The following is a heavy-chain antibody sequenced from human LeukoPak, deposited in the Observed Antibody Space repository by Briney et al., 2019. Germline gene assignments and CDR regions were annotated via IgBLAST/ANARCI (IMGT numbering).Heavy chain of an antibody. J-gene: IGHJ1*01. V-gene: IGHV1-69*01. CDR1: GGTFSSYA. Sequence: SVKVSCKASGGTFSSYAIIWVRQAPGQGLEWMGGIIPIFGTANYAQKFQGRVTITADESTSTAYMELSSLRSEDTAVYYCALQEGVRWEYFQHWGQGTLVTVSS. D-gene: IGHD4-23*01. CDR3: ALQEGVRWEYFQH. CDR2: IIPIFGTA.